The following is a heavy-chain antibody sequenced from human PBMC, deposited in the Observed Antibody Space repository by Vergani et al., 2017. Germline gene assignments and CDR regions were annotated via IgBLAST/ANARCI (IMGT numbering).Heavy chain of an antibody. CDR2: IHYSGST. CDR1: GGSISSSSYY. CDR3: ASYGDYADLPTFDY. Sequence: QLQLQESGPGLVKPSETLSLTCTVSGGSISSSSYYWGWIRQPPGKGLEWIGSIHYSGSTYYNPSLKSRVTISVDTSKNQFSLKLSSVTAADTAVYYCASYGDYADLPTFDYWGQGTLVTVSS. V-gene: IGHV4-39*01. D-gene: IGHD4-17*01. J-gene: IGHJ4*02.